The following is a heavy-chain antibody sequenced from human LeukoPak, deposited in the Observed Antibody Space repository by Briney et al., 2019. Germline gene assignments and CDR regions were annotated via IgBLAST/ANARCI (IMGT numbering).Heavy chain of an antibody. D-gene: IGHD1-26*01. CDR1: GFTFSSYN. CDR2: ITSSSSYI. Sequence: GGTLRLSCAASGFTFSSYNMNWVRQAPGKGLEWVSSITSSSSYIYYADSVKGRFTISRDNAENSLYLQINSLRAEDTAVYYCARDPYSGGYGDYYYYYMDVWGKGTTVTISS. V-gene: IGHV3-21*01. J-gene: IGHJ6*03. CDR3: ARDPYSGGYGDYYYYYMDV.